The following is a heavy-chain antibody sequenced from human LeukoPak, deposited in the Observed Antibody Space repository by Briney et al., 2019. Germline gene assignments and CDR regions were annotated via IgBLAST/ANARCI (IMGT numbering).Heavy chain of an antibody. V-gene: IGHV4-59*01. J-gene: IGHJ4*02. CDR2: IFYSGST. CDR3: ARESSTAGFDY. CDR1: GGPIRSYY. Sequence: PSETLSLTCSVSGGPIRSYYWSWIRQPPGKGLEWIGYIFYSGSTYYNPSLQSRVTISKDTSKNQFSLKLTSLTAADTAMYYCARESSTAGFDYWGQGTLVTVSS.